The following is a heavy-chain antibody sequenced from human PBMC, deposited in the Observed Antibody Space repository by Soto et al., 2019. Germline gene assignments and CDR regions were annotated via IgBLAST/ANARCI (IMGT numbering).Heavy chain of an antibody. Sequence: GASVKVSCKASGGTFSSYAISWVRQAPGQGLEWMGGIIPIFGTANYAQKFQGRVTITADESTSTAYMELSSLRSEDTAVYYCARGGGYCSGGSCYQERYYYYYGMDVWGQGTTVTVSS. CDR2: IIPIFGTA. D-gene: IGHD2-15*01. J-gene: IGHJ6*02. V-gene: IGHV1-69*13. CDR3: ARGGGYCSGGSCYQERYYYYYGMDV. CDR1: GGTFSSYA.